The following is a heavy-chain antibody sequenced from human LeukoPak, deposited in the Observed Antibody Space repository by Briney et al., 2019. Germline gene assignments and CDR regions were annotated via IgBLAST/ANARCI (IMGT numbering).Heavy chain of an antibody. V-gene: IGHV3-23*01. CDR2: ISGSGGST. J-gene: IGHJ4*02. Sequence: QAGGSLRLSCAASGFTFSSYAMSWVRQAPGKGLEWVSAISGSGGSTYYADSVKGRFTISRDNSKNTLYLQMNSLRAEDTAVYYCAKETLNSSGRPSYFDYWGQGTLVTVSS. D-gene: IGHD3-22*01. CDR3: AKETLNSSGRPSYFDY. CDR1: GFTFSSYA.